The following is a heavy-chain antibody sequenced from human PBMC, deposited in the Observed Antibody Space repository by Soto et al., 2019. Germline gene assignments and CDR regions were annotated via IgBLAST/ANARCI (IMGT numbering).Heavy chain of an antibody. V-gene: IGHV1-18*01. D-gene: IGHD1-1*01. CDR1: GYAFTTYG. Sequence: QVHLVQSGAEVKKPGASVKVSCKGSGYAFTTYGITWVRQAPGQGLEWMGWISAHNGNTNYAQKLQGRVTVTRDTYTSTAYMELRSLRSAAKAVYYCARGRYGDYWGQGALVTVSS. J-gene: IGHJ4*02. CDR2: ISAHNGNT. CDR3: ARGRYGDY.